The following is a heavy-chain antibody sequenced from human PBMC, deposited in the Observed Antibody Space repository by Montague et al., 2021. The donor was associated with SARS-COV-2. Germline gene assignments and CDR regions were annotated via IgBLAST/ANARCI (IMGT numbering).Heavy chain of an antibody. CDR2: IYHSGTT. CDR1: GDSITNNYY. D-gene: IGHD2-21*01. V-gene: IGHV4-38-2*02. J-gene: IGHJ4*02. Sequence: SETLSLTCTVSGDSITNNYYWGWIRQPPGKGLWWIGTIYHSGTTYYNPSLNSLVIISVDTSNNQSPLKLTSVTAEDTAVYYSARRRIVASNRAFDYWGQGTIVTVSS. CDR3: ARRRIVASNRAFDY.